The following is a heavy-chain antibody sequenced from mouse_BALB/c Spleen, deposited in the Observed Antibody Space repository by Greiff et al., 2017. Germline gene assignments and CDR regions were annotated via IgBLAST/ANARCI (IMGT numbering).Heavy chain of an antibody. CDR2: ISSGGSYT. V-gene: IGHV5-6*01. CDR1: GFTFSSYG. Sequence: EVQRVESGGDLVKPGGSLKLSCAASGFTFSSYGMSWVRQTPDKRLEWVATISSGGSYTYYPDSVKGRFTISRDNAKNTLYLQMSSLKSEDTAMYYCARQSDGNYWDYWGQGTTLTVSS. J-gene: IGHJ2*01. D-gene: IGHD2-3*01. CDR3: ARQSDGNYWDY.